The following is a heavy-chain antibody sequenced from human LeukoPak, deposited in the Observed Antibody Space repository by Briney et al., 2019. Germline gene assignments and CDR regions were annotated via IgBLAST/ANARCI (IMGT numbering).Heavy chain of an antibody. D-gene: IGHD4-17*01. J-gene: IGHJ4*02. V-gene: IGHV1-8*03. Sequence: AVNVSCKASGYTFTSYDINWVRQATGQGLEWMGWMNPNSGNTGYAQKFQGRVAITRNTSISTAYMELSSLRSEDTAVYYCARGTVTANDYWGQGTLVTVSS. CDR1: GYTFTSYD. CDR3: ARGTVTANDY. CDR2: MNPNSGNT.